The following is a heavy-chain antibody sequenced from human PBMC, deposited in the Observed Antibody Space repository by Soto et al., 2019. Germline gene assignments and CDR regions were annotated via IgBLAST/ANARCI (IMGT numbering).Heavy chain of an antibody. CDR1: GGTFSSYA. CDR3: ARILAAVYFQTDYYYGMDV. CDR2: IIPIFGTA. Sequence: ASVKVSCKASGGTFSSYAISWVRQAPGQGLEWMGGIIPIFGTANYAQKFQGRVTITADKSTSTAYMELSSLRSEDTAVYYCARILAAVYFQTDYYYGMDVWGQGTTVTVSS. J-gene: IGHJ6*02. D-gene: IGHD6-25*01. V-gene: IGHV1-69*06.